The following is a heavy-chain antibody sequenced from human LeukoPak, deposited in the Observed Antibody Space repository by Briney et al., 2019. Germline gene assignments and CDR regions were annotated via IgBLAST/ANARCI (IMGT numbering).Heavy chain of an antibody. J-gene: IGHJ5*02. D-gene: IGHD3-10*01. CDR1: GYTFTSYG. V-gene: IGHV1-18*01. CDR3: ARFYGSGIRGGVRSKNWFDP. CDR2: ISAYNGNT. Sequence: ASVKVSCKASGYTFTSYGISWVRQAPGQGLEWMGWISAYNGNTNYAQKLQGRVTMTTDTSTSTAYMELRSLRSDDTAVYYCARFYGSGIRGGVRSKNWFDPWGQGTLVTVSS.